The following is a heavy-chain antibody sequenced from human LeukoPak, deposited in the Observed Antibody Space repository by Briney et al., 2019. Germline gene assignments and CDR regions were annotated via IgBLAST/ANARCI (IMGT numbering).Heavy chain of an antibody. J-gene: IGHJ3*02. CDR3: AREENSSGWYACAFNI. CDR2: INPNSGGT. CDR1: VYTFTGYY. D-gene: IGHD6-19*01. Sequence: ASVTVSCKASVYTFTGYYMHWVRQAPGQGLEWMGLINPNSGGTNYAQKFQGRVTMTRDTSISTAYMELSRLRSDDTAVYYCAREENSSGWYACAFNIWGQGTMVTVSS. V-gene: IGHV1-2*02.